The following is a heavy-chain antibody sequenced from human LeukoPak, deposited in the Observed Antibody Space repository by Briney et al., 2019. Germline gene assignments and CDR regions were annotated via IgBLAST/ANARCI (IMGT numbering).Heavy chain of an antibody. J-gene: IGHJ3*02. CDR3: ARVSSSDAFDI. D-gene: IGHD6-6*01. CDR2: IYHSGST. CDR1: GYSITSPNY. V-gene: IGHV4-38-2*02. Sequence: SETLSLTCTVSGYSITSPNYWGWIRPPPGKGLEWIGSIYHSGSTYYNSSLKSRVTISVDTSKNQFSLKLSSVTAADTAVYYCARVSSSDAFDIWGQGTMVTVSS.